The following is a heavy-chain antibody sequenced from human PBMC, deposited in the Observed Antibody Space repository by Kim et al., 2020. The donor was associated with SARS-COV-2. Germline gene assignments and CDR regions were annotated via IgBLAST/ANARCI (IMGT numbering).Heavy chain of an antibody. D-gene: IGHD5-12*01. J-gene: IGHJ4*02. CDR2: REK. CDR3: AKGGSYSFEY. V-gene: IGHV3-7*01. Sequence: REKFYMDHVRGRFTISRDNAKDSLFLQMNSLRAEDAALYYCAKGGSYSFEYWGQGSLVTVSS.